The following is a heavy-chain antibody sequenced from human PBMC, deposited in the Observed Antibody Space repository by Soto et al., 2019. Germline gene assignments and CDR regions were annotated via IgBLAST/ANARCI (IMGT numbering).Heavy chain of an antibody. CDR1: GGSISSGGSS. CDR2: IYHSGST. J-gene: IGHJ4*02. D-gene: IGHD3-22*01. Sequence: QLQLQESGSGLVKPSQTLSLTCAVSGGSISSGGSSWSWIRQPPGKGLEWIGYIYHSGSTYYNPSLKSRVIISVDRSKNQFSLKLSSVTAADTAVYYCARSDSSGYSYYFDYWGQGTLVTVSS. V-gene: IGHV4-30-2*01. CDR3: ARSDSSGYSYYFDY.